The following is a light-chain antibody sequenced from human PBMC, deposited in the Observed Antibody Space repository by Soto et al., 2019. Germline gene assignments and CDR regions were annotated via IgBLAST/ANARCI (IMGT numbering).Light chain of an antibody. V-gene: IGKV3-20*01. Sequence: EIVLTQSPGTLSLSPGERATLSCRASQSVSSSYLAWYQQKPRQAPRLLIYGASSRATGIPDRFNGSGSGTAFTRTVSRHEREDLGVYYSMQYGSSSRTVGQGTKVEIK. J-gene: IGKJ1*01. CDR2: GAS. CDR1: QSVSSSY. CDR3: MQYGSSSRT.